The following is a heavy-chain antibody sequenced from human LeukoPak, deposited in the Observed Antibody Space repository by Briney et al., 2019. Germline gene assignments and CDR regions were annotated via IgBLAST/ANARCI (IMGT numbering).Heavy chain of an antibody. J-gene: IGHJ4*02. Sequence: SVKVSCKASGGTFSSYAISWVRQAPGQGLEWMGGITPIFGTANYAQKFQGRVTITRDTSTSTAYMELSSLRSEDTAVYYCARDFSRYCSGGSCYSDMGYWGQGTLVTVSS. CDR2: ITPIFGTA. CDR3: ARDFSRYCSGGSCYSDMGY. V-gene: IGHV1-69*05. CDR1: GGTFSSYA. D-gene: IGHD2-15*01.